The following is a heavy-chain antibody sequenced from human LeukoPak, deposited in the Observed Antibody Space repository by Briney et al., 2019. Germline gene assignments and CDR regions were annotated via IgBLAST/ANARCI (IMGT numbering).Heavy chain of an antibody. CDR3: AAEYSSSWGFDY. CDR1: GFTFTSSA. J-gene: IGHJ4*02. Sequence: SVKVSCKASGFTFTSSAVQWVRQARGQRLEWIGWIVVGSGNTNYAQKSQERVTITRDMSTSTAYMELSSLRSEDTAVYYCAAEYSSSWGFDYWGQGTLVTVSS. D-gene: IGHD6-13*01. CDR2: IVVGSGNT. V-gene: IGHV1-58*01.